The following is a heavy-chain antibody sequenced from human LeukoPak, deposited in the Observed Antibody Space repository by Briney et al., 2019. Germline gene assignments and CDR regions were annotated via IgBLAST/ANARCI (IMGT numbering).Heavy chain of an antibody. Sequence: ASVKVSCKASGYTFTGYYMHWVRQAPGQGLEWMGWINPNSGGTNYAQKLQGRVTMTRDTSISTAYMELSRLRSDDTAVYYCARGYCSSTSCYNWFDPWGQGTLVTVSS. CDR3: ARGYCSSTSCYNWFDP. CDR1: GYTFTGYY. V-gene: IGHV1-2*02. D-gene: IGHD2-2*01. CDR2: INPNSGGT. J-gene: IGHJ5*02.